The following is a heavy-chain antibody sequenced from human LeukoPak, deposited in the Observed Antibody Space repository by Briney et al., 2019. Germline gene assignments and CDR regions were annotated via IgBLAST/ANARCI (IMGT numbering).Heavy chain of an antibody. CDR3: ARDNLGHFDL. CDR1: GYSISSGYY. V-gene: IGHV4-38-2*02. J-gene: IGHJ2*01. CDR2: IYHSGST. Sequence: SETLSLTCTVSGYSISSGYYWGWIRQPPGKGLEWIGSIYHSGSTYYNPSLKSRVTISVDTSKNQFSLKLSSVTAADTAVFYCARDNLGHFDLWGRGTLVTVSS. D-gene: IGHD7-27*01.